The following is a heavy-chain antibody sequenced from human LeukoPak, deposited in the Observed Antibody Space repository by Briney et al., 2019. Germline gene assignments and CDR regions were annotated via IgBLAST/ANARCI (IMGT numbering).Heavy chain of an antibody. CDR2: IYPDDSDT. CDR3: ARLLTTVTNWFDP. CDR1: GYSFTSYW. V-gene: IGHV5-51*01. J-gene: IGHJ5*02. Sequence: GESLKISCKGSGYSFTSYWIGWVRQMPGEGLEWMGIIYPDDSDTRYSPSFQGQVTISADKSISTAYLQWSSLKASDTAMYYCARLLTTVTNWFDPWGQGTLVTVSS. D-gene: IGHD4-17*01.